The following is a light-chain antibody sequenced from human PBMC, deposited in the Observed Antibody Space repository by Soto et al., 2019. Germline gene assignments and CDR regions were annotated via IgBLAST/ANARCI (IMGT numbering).Light chain of an antibody. Sequence: QSALTQPPSASGSPGQSVAISCTGTASDIGGYTFVSWYQQHPGKAPKLLIYDVNMRPSGVPDRFSGSKSGNTASLTVSGLQAEDEADYYCSAHGGTNPYVFGTGTKLTVL. CDR2: DVN. CDR1: ASDIGGYTF. CDR3: SAHGGTNPYV. V-gene: IGLV2-8*01. J-gene: IGLJ1*01.